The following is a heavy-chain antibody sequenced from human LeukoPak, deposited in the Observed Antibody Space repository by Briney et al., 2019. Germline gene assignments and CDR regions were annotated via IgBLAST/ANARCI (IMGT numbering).Heavy chain of an antibody. CDR3: ARGASHMRSTHQVRY. D-gene: IGHD2-2*01. CDR1: GYTFTGYY. CDR2: VNPNSGGT. J-gene: IGHJ4*02. V-gene: IGHV1-2*02. Sequence: ASVKVSCKASGYTFTGYYMHWVRQAPGQGLEWMGWVNPNSGGTNYAQKFQGRVTMTRDTSISTAYMELSRLRSDDTAVYYCARGASHMRSTHQVRYWGQGTLVTVSS.